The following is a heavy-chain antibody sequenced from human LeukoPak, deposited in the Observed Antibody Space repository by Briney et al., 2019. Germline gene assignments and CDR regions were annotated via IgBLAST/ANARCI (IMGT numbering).Heavy chain of an antibody. CDR2: FDPEDGET. CDR1: GYTLTELS. CDR3: ATLRYCSSTSCYWYFDY. V-gene: IGHV1-24*01. J-gene: IGHJ4*02. D-gene: IGHD2-2*01. Sequence: ASVKVSCKVSGYTLTELSMHWVRQAPGKGLEWMGGFDPEDGETIYAQKFQGRVTMTEDTSTDTAYMELSSLRSKDTAVYYCATLRYCSSTSCYWYFDYWGQGTLVTVSS.